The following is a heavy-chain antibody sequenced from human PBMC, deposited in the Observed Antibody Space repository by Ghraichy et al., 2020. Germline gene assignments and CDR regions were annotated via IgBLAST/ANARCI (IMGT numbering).Heavy chain of an antibody. D-gene: IGHD2-15*01. J-gene: IGHJ5*02. CDR2: ISTGSSTI. V-gene: IGHV3-48*03. Sequence: GGSLRLSCVVSGFTFGSPAIHRVRQAPGKGLDWISYISTGSSTIYYAESVKGRFTISRDNAENSLYLQMNSLRVEDTAVYYCAGNLGYCSGGSCSLDPWGQGTLVTVSS. CDR1: GFTFGSPA. CDR3: AGNLGYCSGGSCSLDP.